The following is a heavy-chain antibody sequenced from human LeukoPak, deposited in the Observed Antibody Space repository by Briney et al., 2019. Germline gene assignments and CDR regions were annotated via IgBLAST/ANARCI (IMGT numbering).Heavy chain of an antibody. V-gene: IGHV3-21*01. CDR3: AGGEMATITESIDY. Sequence: GGSLRLSCAASGFTFSTYSMIWVRQAPGKGLEWVSGITGSSDFIYYADSVKGRLTISRDNAQNSLYLQMNSLRAEDTAVYYCAGGEMATITESIDYWGQGTLVTVSS. J-gene: IGHJ4*02. CDR1: GFTFSTYS. D-gene: IGHD5-24*01. CDR2: ITGSSDFI.